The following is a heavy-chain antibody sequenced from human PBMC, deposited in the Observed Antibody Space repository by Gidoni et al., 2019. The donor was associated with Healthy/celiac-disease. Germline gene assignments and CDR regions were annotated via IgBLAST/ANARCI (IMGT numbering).Heavy chain of an antibody. J-gene: IGHJ4*02. CDR3: AKSWNIGDDFWSGYYNY. D-gene: IGHD3-3*01. Sequence: EVQLLESGGGLVQPGGSPRLSCAASGFTFSSYAMSWVRQAPGKGLEWVSAISGSGGSTYYADSVKGRFTISRDNSKNTLYLQMNSLRAEDTAVYYCAKSWNIGDDFWSGYYNYWGQGTLVTVSS. CDR2: ISGSGGST. CDR1: GFTFSSYA. V-gene: IGHV3-23*01.